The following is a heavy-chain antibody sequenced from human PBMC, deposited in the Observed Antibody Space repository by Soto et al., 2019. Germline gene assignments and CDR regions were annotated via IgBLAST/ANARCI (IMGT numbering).Heavy chain of an antibody. J-gene: IGHJ4*02. Sequence: QVQLQESGPGLLRPSETLSLTCSVSGGSVISTSHYWGWIRQPPGKGLEWIGSVSYSGRPSHCPSFGRRVSISVDTSKNHFSLTLTSVTAADTAVYYCGGLLQTGDYGRGYLGSWGQGALVIVSS. CDR2: VSYSGRP. D-gene: IGHD3-10*02. V-gene: IGHV4-39*02. CDR1: GGSVISTSHY. CDR3: GGLLQTGDYGRGYLGS.